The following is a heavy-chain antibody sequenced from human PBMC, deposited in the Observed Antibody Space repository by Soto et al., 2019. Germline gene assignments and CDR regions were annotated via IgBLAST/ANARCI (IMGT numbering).Heavy chain of an antibody. CDR1: GFTFSNYG. J-gene: IGHJ4*02. Sequence: EVQVVESGGGLVQPGGSLRLSCAVSGFTFSNYGMTWVRQAPGKGLEWVTYMNQDGSQIYYVDSLRGRFTISRDNAKNSLYLPMNSLRVDDTAVYYCARDRGPDTPDYWGQGTLVTFSS. D-gene: IGHD5-18*01. CDR3: ARDRGPDTPDY. V-gene: IGHV3-7*01. CDR2: MNQDGSQI.